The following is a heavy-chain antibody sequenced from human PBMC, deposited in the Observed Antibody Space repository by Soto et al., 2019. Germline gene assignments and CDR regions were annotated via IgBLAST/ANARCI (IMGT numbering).Heavy chain of an antibody. D-gene: IGHD3-16*02. CDR2: INTDGSTT. V-gene: IGHV3-74*01. CDR3: ARVALGSYHWFDP. J-gene: IGHJ5*02. CDR1: GFTFSAYW. Sequence: PGGSLRLSCAASGFTFSAYWMHWVRQAPGKGLVWVSRINTDGSTTSYADSVKGRFTISRDNAKNTLYLQMNSLRVEDTAVYYCARVALGSYHWFDPWGQGTLVTVS.